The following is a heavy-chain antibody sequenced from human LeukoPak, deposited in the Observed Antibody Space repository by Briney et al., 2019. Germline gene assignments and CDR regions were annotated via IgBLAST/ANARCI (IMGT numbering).Heavy chain of an antibody. CDR3: ARQLMIDYYYYYYYMDV. V-gene: IGHV4-39*01. D-gene: IGHD3-22*01. J-gene: IGHJ6*03. Sequence: TSETLSLTCTVSGGSISSSSYYWGWIRQPPGKGLEWIGSIYYSGSTYYNPSLKSRVTISVDTSKNQFSLKLSSVTAADTAVYYCARQLMIDYYYYYYYMDVWGRGTTVTISS. CDR2: IYYSGST. CDR1: GGSISSSSYY.